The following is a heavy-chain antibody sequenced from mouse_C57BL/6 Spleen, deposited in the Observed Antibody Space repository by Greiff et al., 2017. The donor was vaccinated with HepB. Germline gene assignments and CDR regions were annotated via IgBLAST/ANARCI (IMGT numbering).Heavy chain of an antibody. Sequence: VQLVESGAELVRPGTSVKVSCKASGYAFTNYLIEWVKQRPGQGLEWIGVINPGSGGTNYNEKFKGKATLTADKSSSTAYMQLSSLTSEDSAVYFCAREEDYSNPGYYAMDYWGQGTSVTVSS. CDR1: GYAFTNYL. CDR3: AREEDYSNPGYYAMDY. V-gene: IGHV1-54*01. CDR2: INPGSGGT. D-gene: IGHD2-5*01. J-gene: IGHJ4*01.